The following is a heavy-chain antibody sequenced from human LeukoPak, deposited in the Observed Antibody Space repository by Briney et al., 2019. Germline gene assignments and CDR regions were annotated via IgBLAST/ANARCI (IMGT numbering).Heavy chain of an antibody. CDR1: GFTFSNYA. J-gene: IGHJ4*02. CDR3: AHISSSWPDY. Sequence: QPGGSLILSCAASGFTFSNYAMSWVRQAPGKGLEWVSAISGSGGSTYYADSVKGRFTISRDNSKNTLYLQMNSLRAEDTAVYYCAHISSSWPDYWGQGTLVTVSS. V-gene: IGHV3-23*01. CDR2: ISGSGGST. D-gene: IGHD6-13*01.